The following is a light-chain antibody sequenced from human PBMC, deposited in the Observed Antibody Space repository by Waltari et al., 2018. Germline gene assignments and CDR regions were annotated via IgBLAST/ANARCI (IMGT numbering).Light chain of an antibody. J-gene: IGKJ1*01. Sequence: DIQMVQSPSSLSASVGDRVTITCRASQFINTYLNWYQHKPGEAPKLLIYDASILQSGVPSRFGGSVAGTDFTLTISSLQPEDIATYYCQQSFGNPPWTFGQGTKVEV. CDR2: DAS. CDR3: QQSFGNPPWT. V-gene: IGKV1-39*01. CDR1: QFINTY.